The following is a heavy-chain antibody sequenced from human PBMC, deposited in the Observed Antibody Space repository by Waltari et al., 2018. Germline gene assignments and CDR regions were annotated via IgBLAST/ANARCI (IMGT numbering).Heavy chain of an antibody. V-gene: IGHV2-5*01. Sequence: QITLKESGPTLVKPTQTLTLTCTFSGFSLSTSGVGVGWIRHPPGKALEWLALIYWKDDKRYSPSLKSRLTITKDTSKNPVVLTMTNMDPVDTATSYCARGLLLPPSSSWDWGNNWFDPWGQGTLVTVSS. CDR2: IYWKDDK. D-gene: IGHD6-13*01. J-gene: IGHJ5*02. CDR1: GFSLSTSGVG. CDR3: ARGLLLPPSSSWDWGNNWFDP.